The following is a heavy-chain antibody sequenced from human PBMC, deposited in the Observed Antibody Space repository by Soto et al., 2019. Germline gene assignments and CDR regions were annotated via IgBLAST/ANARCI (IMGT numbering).Heavy chain of an antibody. CDR1: GYTFTSYD. V-gene: IGHV1-8*01. D-gene: IGHD4-4*01. Sequence: GASVKVSCKASGYTFTSYDINWVRQATGQGLEWMGWMNPNSGNTGYAQKFQGRVTMTRNTSISTAYMELSSLRSEDTAVYYCAREGATVTPADYYYYYMDVWGKGTTVTVSS. CDR2: MNPNSGNT. CDR3: AREGATVTPADYYYYYMDV. J-gene: IGHJ6*03.